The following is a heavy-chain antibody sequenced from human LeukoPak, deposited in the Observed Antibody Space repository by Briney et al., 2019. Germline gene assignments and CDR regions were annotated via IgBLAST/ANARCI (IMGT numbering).Heavy chain of an antibody. J-gene: IGHJ5*02. Sequence: GASVKVSCKASGYTFTSYGISWVRQAPGQGLEWMGWISAYNGNTNYAQKLQCRVTMTTDTSTSTAYMELRSLRSDDTAVYYCARDDRTYYYDSSGYSIVFSRVWFDPWGQGTLVTVSS. CDR2: ISAYNGNT. V-gene: IGHV1-18*01. CDR1: GYTFTSYG. CDR3: ARDDRTYYYDSSGYSIVFSRVWFDP. D-gene: IGHD3-22*01.